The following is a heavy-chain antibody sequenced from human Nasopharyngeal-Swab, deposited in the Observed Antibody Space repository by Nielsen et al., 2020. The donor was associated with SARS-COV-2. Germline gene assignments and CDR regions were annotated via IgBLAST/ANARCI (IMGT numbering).Heavy chain of an antibody. J-gene: IGHJ3*02. Sequence: GGSLRLSCAASGFPFSSYNMNWVRQAPGKGLEWVSSISSSSSYIYYADSVKGRFTISRDNAKTSLYLQMNSLRAEDTAVYYCASGITGAAFDIWGQGTMVTVSS. D-gene: IGHD1-14*01. CDR1: GFPFSSYN. CDR2: ISSSSSYI. V-gene: IGHV3-21*01. CDR3: ASGITGAAFDI.